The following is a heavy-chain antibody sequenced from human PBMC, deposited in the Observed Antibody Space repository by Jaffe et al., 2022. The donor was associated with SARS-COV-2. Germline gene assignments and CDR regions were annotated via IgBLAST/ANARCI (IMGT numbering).Heavy chain of an antibody. D-gene: IGHD2-2*01. CDR2: ISYDGSNK. J-gene: IGHJ6*02. Sequence: QVQLVESGGGVVQPGRSLRLSCAASGFTFSSYAMHWVRQAPGKGLEWVAVISYDGSNKYYADSVKGRFTISRDNSKNTLYLQMNSLRAEDTAVYYCASGSPRGRAAMYYYGMDVWGQGTTVTVSS. V-gene: IGHV3-30-3*01. CDR3: ASGSPRGRAAMYYYGMDV. CDR1: GFTFSSYA.